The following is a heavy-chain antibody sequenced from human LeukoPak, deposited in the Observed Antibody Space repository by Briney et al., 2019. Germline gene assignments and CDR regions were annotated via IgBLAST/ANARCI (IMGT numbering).Heavy chain of an antibody. CDR3: TTDAQSTWFDP. J-gene: IGHJ5*02. CDR2: IKSKTDGGTT. Sequence: GGSLRLSCAASGFTFSTYSMNWVRQAPGKGLEWVGRIKSKTDGGTTDYAAPVKGRFTISRDDSKNTLYLQMNSLKTEDTAVYYCTTDAQSTWFDPWGQGTLVTVSS. CDR1: GFTFSTYS. V-gene: IGHV3-15*01. D-gene: IGHD1-1*01.